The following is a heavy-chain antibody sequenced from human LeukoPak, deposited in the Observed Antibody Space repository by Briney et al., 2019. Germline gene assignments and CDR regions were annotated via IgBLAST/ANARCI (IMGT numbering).Heavy chain of an antibody. V-gene: IGHV1-2*02. CDR2: INPNSGGS. CDR1: GYTFTAYQ. Sequence: ASVKVCCKSSGYTFTAYQMHWVRQAPGQGLEWVGWINPNSGGSNYAQRFQGRVTVTRDTSINTAYMELSRLRPDDTAVYYCARVKLITGFDYWGQGTLVTVSS. CDR3: ARVKLITGFDY. J-gene: IGHJ4*02. D-gene: IGHD3-22*01.